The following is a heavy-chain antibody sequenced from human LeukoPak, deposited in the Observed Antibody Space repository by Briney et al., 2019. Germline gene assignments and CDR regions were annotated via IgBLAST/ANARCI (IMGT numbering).Heavy chain of an antibody. V-gene: IGHV4-39*01. J-gene: IGHJ4*02. CDR1: GGSISSSSYY. Sequence: SETLSLTCTVSGGSISSSSYYWGWIRQPPGKGLEWIGSIYYSGSTYYNPSLKSRVRIFVDQSKHPFSLKLSSVTAADTAVYYCARVRVVITPEVFDYWGQGTLVTVSS. CDR3: ARVRVVITPEVFDY. D-gene: IGHD3-22*01. CDR2: IYYSGST.